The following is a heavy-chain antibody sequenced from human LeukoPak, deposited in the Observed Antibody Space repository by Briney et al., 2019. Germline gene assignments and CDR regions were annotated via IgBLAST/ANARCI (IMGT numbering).Heavy chain of an antibody. D-gene: IGHD2-2*01. V-gene: IGHV4-4*07. J-gene: IGHJ6*04. CDR1: GDSMSPYY. Sequence: SETLSLACSVSGDSMSPYYWSWIRQAAGKGLEWIGRIYSRGTTNYNPSLRSRTTISVDKSKNQFSLKLTSVTAADTAVYYCAREKPAVPTAVDVWGRGTTLIVSP. CDR2: IYSRGTT. CDR3: AREKPAVPTAVDV.